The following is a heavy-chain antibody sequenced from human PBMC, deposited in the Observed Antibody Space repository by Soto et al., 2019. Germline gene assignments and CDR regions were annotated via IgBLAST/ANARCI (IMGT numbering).Heavy chain of an antibody. CDR3: SSCNSGYDHAFDI. J-gene: IGHJ3*02. CDR1: DGSISSSIYY. D-gene: IGHD5-12*01. CDR2: TYYSGST. Sequence: SDTLTLTSTVSDGSISSSIYYLALIRQPPRKVLEGFVSTYYSGSTYCNPSLKSRVTISLDTSQNQFSLKLSTVTAADTAVYYCSSCNSGYDHAFDIWGQGTLVTGSS. V-gene: IGHV4-39*01.